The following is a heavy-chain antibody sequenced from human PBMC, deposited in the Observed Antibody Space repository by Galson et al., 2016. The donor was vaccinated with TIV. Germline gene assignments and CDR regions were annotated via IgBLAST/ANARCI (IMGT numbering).Heavy chain of an antibody. CDR3: ARGYGSDPDY. Sequence: SVKVSCKASGYTFSDYLHWVRQAPAQGLEWMGWINPKTGGTIYAQKFQGRVTLTRDTTISTVYMDVSGLTYDDTAVYYCARGYGSDPDYWGQGTLVTVSS. CDR1: GYTFSDY. J-gene: IGHJ4*02. V-gene: IGHV1-2*02. D-gene: IGHD3-10*01. CDR2: INPKTGGT.